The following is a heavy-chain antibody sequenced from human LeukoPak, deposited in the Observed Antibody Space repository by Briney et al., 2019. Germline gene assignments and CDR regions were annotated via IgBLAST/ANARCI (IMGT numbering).Heavy chain of an antibody. Sequence: GRSLRLSCAASGFTFSSYGMHWVRQAPGKGLEWVAVISYDGGNKYYADSVKGRFAISRDNSKNTLYLQMNSLRAEDTAVYYCAKNYDILTGPDPSFDYWGQGTLVTVSS. CDR3: AKNYDILTGPDPSFDY. CDR2: ISYDGGNK. D-gene: IGHD3-9*01. V-gene: IGHV3-30*18. CDR1: GFTFSSYG. J-gene: IGHJ4*02.